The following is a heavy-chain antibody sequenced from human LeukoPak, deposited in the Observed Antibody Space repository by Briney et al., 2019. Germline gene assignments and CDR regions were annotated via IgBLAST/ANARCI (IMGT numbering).Heavy chain of an antibody. CDR1: GFTFSSYR. V-gene: IGHV3-21*01. J-gene: IGHJ4*02. CDR2: ISSSSGYI. Sequence: GGSLRLSCAASGFTFSSYRMNWVRQAPGKGLEWVSSISSSSGYIYYADSVKGRFTISRDNAKNSLYLQMNSLRAEDTAVYYCARDPPIFYWGQGTLVTVSS. D-gene: IGHD2/OR15-2a*01. CDR3: ARDPPIFY.